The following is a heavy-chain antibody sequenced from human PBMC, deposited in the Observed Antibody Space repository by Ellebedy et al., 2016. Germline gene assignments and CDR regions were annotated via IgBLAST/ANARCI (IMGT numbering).Heavy chain of an antibody. CDR2: ISGSGGST. CDR3: ARGRYYYDSSGSIYYFDY. CDR1: GFTFSSYA. V-gene: IGHV3-23*01. J-gene: IGHJ4*02. Sequence: GESLKISXAASGFTFSSYAMSWVRQAPGKGLEWVSAISGSGGSTYYADSVKGRFTISRDNSKNTLYLQMNSLRAEDTAVYYCARGRYYYDSSGSIYYFDYWGQGTLVTVSS. D-gene: IGHD3-22*01.